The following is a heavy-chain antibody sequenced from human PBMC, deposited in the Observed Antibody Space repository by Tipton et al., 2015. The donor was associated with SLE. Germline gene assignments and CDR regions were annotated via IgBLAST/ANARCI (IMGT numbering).Heavy chain of an antibody. CDR1: GFTFSSYA. Sequence: SLRLSCDASGFTFSSYAMSWVRQAPGKGLEWVANIKQDGSEKYYVDSVKGRFTISRDNAKNSLYLQMNSLRPEDTAVYYCARGGGRGYGVWGQGTLVTVSS. D-gene: IGHD4/OR15-4a*01. V-gene: IGHV3-7*01. CDR2: IKQDGSEK. CDR3: ARGGGRGYGV. J-gene: IGHJ4*02.